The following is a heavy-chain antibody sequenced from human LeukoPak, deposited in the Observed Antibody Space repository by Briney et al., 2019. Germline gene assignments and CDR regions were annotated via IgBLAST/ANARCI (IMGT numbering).Heavy chain of an antibody. CDR2: MHHNSGNT. CDR3: ARARESSYYDFWGGSAEGIGRIDY. CDR1: VYTYTSYY. J-gene: IGHJ4*02. Sequence: PWASVKVSCKASVYTYTSYYINWVRQATGQGRECMEWMHHNSGNTRCTQMSQERLTLDRHTPISTAYMEVHSLSSEDRGVFLCARARESSYYDFWGGSAEGIGRIDYWGQGTLVTVSS. D-gene: IGHD3-3*01. V-gene: IGHV1-8*01.